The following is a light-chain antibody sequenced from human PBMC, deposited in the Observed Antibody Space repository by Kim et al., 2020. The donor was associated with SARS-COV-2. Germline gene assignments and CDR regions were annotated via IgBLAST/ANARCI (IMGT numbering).Light chain of an antibody. J-gene: IGLJ2*01. CDR2: YDD. V-gene: IGLV1-36*01. CDR3: AGWDDSLKGVV. CDR1: SSNIGNNP. Sequence: RQRVIISCSGSSSNIGNNPVYWYQQFPGKAPKLLIYYDDLLASGVSDRFSGSKSGASVSLAISGLQSEDEADYYCAGWDDSLKGVVFGGGTQLTVL.